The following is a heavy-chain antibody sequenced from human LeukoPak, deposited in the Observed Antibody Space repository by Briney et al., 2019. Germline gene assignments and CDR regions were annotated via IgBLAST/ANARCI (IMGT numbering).Heavy chain of an antibody. CDR3: ARLKDGYYFDY. Sequence: SETLSLTCTVSGYSISSGYYWGWIRQPPGKGLEWIGSIYHSGSTYYNPSLKSRVTISVDTSKNQFALKLSSVTAADTAVYYCARLKDGYYFDYWGQGTLVTVX. CDR2: IYHSGST. CDR1: GYSISSGYY. D-gene: IGHD5-24*01. V-gene: IGHV4-38-2*02. J-gene: IGHJ4*02.